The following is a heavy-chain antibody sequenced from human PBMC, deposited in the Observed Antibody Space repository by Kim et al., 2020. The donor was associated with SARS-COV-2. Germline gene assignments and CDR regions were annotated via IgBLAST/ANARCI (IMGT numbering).Heavy chain of an antibody. CDR3: ARDKVLRFLEWLFDA. J-gene: IGHJ5*02. D-gene: IGHD3-3*01. Sequence: GGSLRLSCAASGFTFSSYAMHWVRQAPGKGLEWVAVISYDGSNKYYADSVKGRFTISRDNSKNTLYLQMNSLRAEDTAVYYCARDKVLRFLEWLFDAWGQGTLVTVSS. CDR2: ISYDGSNK. CDR1: GFTFSSYA. V-gene: IGHV3-30-3*01.